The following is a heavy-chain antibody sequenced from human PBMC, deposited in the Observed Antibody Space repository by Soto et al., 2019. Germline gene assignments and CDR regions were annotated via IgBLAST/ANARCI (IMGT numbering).Heavy chain of an antibody. CDR1: GFTFSSYG. CDR2: IWYDGSNK. D-gene: IGHD2-2*01. V-gene: IGHV3-33*01. J-gene: IGHJ6*02. CDR3: ARELAGPAAPDYYYYGMDV. Sequence: PGGSLRLSCAASGFTFSSYGMHWVRQAPGKGLEWVAVIWYDGSNKYYADSVKGRFTISRDNSKNTLYLQMNSLRAEDTAVYYCARELAGPAAPDYYYYGMDVWGQGTTVTVSS.